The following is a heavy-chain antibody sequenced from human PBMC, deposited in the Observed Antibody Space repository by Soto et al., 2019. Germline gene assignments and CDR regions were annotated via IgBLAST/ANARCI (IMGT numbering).Heavy chain of an antibody. CDR2: MSYAGTYK. CDR3: AKEMYPRTVLDSSSPWGDY. V-gene: IGHV3-30*18. D-gene: IGHD6-6*01. J-gene: IGHJ4*02. Sequence: GGSLRLSCAVSGFTFSDYGMHWVRQAPGKGLEWVAVMSYAGTYKYYADSVKGRFTISRDLSGNTLFLQMDSLRLEDTAVYFCAKEMYPRTVLDSSSPWGDYWGQGTLVTVSS. CDR1: GFTFSDYG.